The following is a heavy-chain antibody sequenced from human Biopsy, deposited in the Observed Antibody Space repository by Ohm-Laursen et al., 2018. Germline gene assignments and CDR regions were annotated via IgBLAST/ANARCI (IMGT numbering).Heavy chain of an antibody. Sequence: GASVKVSCKASGGSFSTYTISWVRQASGQGLEWMGGIVPIFGTANHAQRFQGRVTITADTSTSTAYMELTSLTSEDTAVYYCVSDDSRNEKNAFDIWGQGTMVTVSS. D-gene: IGHD3-22*01. J-gene: IGHJ3*02. CDR1: GGSFSTYT. CDR2: IVPIFGTA. V-gene: IGHV1-69*06. CDR3: VSDDSRNEKNAFDI.